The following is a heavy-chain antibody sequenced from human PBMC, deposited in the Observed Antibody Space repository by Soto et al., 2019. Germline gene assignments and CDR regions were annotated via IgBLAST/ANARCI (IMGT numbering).Heavy chain of an antibody. CDR2: ISVYNGNT. Sequence: QVQLVQSGGEVKKPGASVKVSCKASSYTFTSYGIGWVRQAPGQGLEWMGWISVYNGNTNYAQNLQGRVTMTTDTSTTTAYMELRSLRSDDTAVYCCARCKVPNGVCYLFDYWGQGTLVTVSS. CDR1: SYTFTSYG. J-gene: IGHJ4*02. CDR3: ARCKVPNGVCYLFDY. V-gene: IGHV1-18*01. D-gene: IGHD2-8*01.